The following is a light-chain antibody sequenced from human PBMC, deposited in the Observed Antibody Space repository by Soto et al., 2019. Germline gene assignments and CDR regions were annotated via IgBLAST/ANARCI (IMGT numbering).Light chain of an antibody. Sequence: EIVMTQSPATLSVSPGERATLSCRASQSVSSNLAWYQQKPCQAPSLLIYGASTRATGIPARFSGSGSGTEFSLTISSLQSEDFAVYYCQQYNKWPTITFGQGTRLEIK. CDR2: GAS. CDR3: QQYNKWPTIT. CDR1: QSVSSN. V-gene: IGKV3-15*01. J-gene: IGKJ5*01.